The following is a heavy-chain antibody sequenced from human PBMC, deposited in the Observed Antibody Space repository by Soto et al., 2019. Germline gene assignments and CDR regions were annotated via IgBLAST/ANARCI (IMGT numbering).Heavy chain of an antibody. CDR2: IIPIFGTA. CDR3: ARPFPPSLWFGDQYYYGMDV. CDR1: GGTFSSYA. D-gene: IGHD3-10*01. V-gene: IGHV1-69*01. J-gene: IGHJ6*02. Sequence: QVQLVQSGAEVKKPGSSVKVSCKASGGTFSSYAISWVRQAPGQGLEWMGGIIPIFGTANYAQKFQGRVTSTADESTSTAYMELSSLRSEDTDVYYCARPFPPSLWFGDQYYYGMDVWGQGTTVTVSS.